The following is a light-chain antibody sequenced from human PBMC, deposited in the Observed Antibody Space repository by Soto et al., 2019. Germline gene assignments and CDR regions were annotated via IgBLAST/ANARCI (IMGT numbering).Light chain of an antibody. CDR2: GAT. Sequence: EIEMTQSPATLSVSLGERATLSCRASQSVSIDLAWYQQKSGQAPRLLIHGATTRATGIPARFSGCGSGTEFTLTISSLQSEDFAVYYCQQYNNWPRTFGQGTKLDIK. V-gene: IGKV3-15*01. CDR1: QSVSID. J-gene: IGKJ1*01. CDR3: QQYNNWPRT.